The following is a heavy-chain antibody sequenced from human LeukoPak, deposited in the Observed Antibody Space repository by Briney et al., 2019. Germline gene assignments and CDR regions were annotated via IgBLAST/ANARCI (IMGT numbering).Heavy chain of an antibody. CDR2: IGYDGSNK. D-gene: IGHD5-18*01. CDR1: GFTFSSCG. V-gene: IGHV3-30*02. Sequence: PGGSLRLSCVASGFTFSSCGIHWVRQAPGKGLEWVAFIGYDGSNKYYADSVKGRFTISRDNSKNTLYLQMNSLRAEDTAVYYCAKDRAAAVAMDLYYFDYWGQGTLVTVSS. J-gene: IGHJ4*02. CDR3: AKDRAAAVAMDLYYFDY.